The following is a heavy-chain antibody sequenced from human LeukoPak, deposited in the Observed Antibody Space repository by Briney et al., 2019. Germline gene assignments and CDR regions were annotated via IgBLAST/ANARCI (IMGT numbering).Heavy chain of an antibody. CDR1: GFTVSSNY. CDR2: IYSGGTT. J-gene: IGHJ4*02. D-gene: IGHD2-15*01. CDR3: ARVVVVAATRGDYYFDY. Sequence: GGSLRLSCAASGFTVSSNYMSWVRQAPGKGLEWVSVIYSGGTTYYADSVKGRFTICRHNSKNTLYLQMNSLRAEDTAVYYCARVVVVAATRGDYYFDYWGQGTLVTVSS. V-gene: IGHV3-53*04.